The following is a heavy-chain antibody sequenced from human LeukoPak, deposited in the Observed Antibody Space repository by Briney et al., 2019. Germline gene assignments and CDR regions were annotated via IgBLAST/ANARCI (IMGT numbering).Heavy chain of an antibody. CDR3: AREKMVYSFDY. D-gene: IGHD2-8*01. Sequence: SETLSLTCAVYGGSFSGYYWSWIRQPPGKGLEWIGEINHSGSTNYNPSLKSRVTISVDTSKNQFSLKLSSVTAADTAVYYCAREKMVYSFDYWGQGTLVTVSS. J-gene: IGHJ4*02. V-gene: IGHV4-34*01. CDR2: INHSGST. CDR1: GGSFSGYY.